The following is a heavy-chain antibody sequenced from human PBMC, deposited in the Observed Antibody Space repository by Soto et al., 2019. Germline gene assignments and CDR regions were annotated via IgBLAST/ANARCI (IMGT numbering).Heavy chain of an antibody. D-gene: IGHD6-6*01. CDR1: GYSFTSYW. CDR3: ASSRAASSSSTLYYYYYGMDV. V-gene: IGHV5-51*01. J-gene: IGHJ6*02. Sequence: PGESLRISCKGSGYSFTSYWIGWVRQMPGKGLEWMGIIYPGDSDTRYSPSSQGQVTISADKSISTAYLQWSSLKASDTAMYYCASSRAASSSSTLYYYYYGMDVWGQGTTVTVSS. CDR2: IYPGDSDT.